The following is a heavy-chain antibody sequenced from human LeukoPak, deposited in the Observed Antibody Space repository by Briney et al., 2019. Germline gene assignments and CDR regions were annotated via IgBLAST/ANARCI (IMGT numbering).Heavy chain of an antibody. CDR3: ARLAYCGGDCYWVFQH. CDR1: GYTFTSYG. V-gene: IGHV1-18*01. J-gene: IGHJ1*01. D-gene: IGHD2-21*02. Sequence: GASVKVSCKASGYTFTSYGISWVRQAPGQGLEWMGWISAYNCNTNYAQKLQGRVTMTTDTSTSTAYMELRSLRSDDTAVYYCARLAYCGGDCYWVFQHWGQGTLVTVSS. CDR2: ISAYNCNT.